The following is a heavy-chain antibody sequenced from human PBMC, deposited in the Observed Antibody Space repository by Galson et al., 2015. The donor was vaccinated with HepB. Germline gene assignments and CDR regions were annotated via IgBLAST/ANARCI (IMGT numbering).Heavy chain of an antibody. CDR3: AKFWSGYYAYYFDY. D-gene: IGHD3-3*01. CDR1: GFTFSGYA. V-gene: IGHV3-23*01. J-gene: IGHJ4*02. CDR2: ISGSGGST. Sequence: SLRLSCAASGFTFSGYAMSWVRQAPGKGLEWVSAISGSGGSTYYADSVKGRFTISRDNSKNTLYLQMNSLRAEDTAVYYCAKFWSGYYAYYFDYWGQGTLVTVSS.